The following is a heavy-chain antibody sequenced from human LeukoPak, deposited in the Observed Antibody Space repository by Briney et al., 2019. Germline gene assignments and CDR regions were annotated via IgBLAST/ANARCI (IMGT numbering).Heavy chain of an antibody. J-gene: IGHJ4*02. CDR3: VRYLWGDRDGLFDS. CDR2: SNSHGSST. CDR1: GFTFSSHW. D-gene: IGHD5-24*01. V-gene: IGHV3-74*01. Sequence: GGSLRLSCAASGFTFSSHWMHWVRQAPGKGLVWVARSNSHGSSTSYGVSVRGRFTISRDNAKKTLYLQLNDLRVEATAVYYCVRYLWGDRDGLFDSWGQGTLVTVSS.